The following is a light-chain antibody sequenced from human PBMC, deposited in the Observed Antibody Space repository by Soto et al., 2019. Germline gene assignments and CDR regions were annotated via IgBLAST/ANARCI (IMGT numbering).Light chain of an antibody. CDR2: AAS. CDR3: QQSFTTPYVA. V-gene: IGKV1-39*01. J-gene: IGKJ1*01. Sequence: DIQMTQSPSSLSASVEDRFVITCRASQSISNHLNWYQQKPGKAPRLLIYAASRLQSGVPSRFSGGGSGTDFTLTISSLQPEDFATYYCQQSFTTPYVAFGQGTKVDIK. CDR1: QSISNH.